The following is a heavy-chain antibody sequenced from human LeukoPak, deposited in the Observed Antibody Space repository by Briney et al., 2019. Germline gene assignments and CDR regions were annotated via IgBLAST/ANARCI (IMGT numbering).Heavy chain of an antibody. CDR2: IKQDGSDK. V-gene: IGHV3-7*01. CDR3: ARGGGDY. D-gene: IGHD1-26*01. Sequence: PGGSLRLSCAASGFTFTNYAMTWVRQAPGKGLEWVANIKQDGSDKKYVDSVKGRFTISRDNAKNSLYLQMDSLRDEDTAVYYCARGGGDYWGQGTLVTVTS. CDR1: GFTFTNYA. J-gene: IGHJ4*02.